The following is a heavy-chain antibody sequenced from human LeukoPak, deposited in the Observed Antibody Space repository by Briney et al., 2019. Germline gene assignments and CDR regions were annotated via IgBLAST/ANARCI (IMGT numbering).Heavy chain of an antibody. J-gene: IGHJ4*02. V-gene: IGHV3-23*01. Sequence: PGGSLRLSCAASGFTFSSYAMSWVRQAPGKGLEWVSAISGSGGSTYYADSVKGRFTISRDNSKNTLYLQMNSLRAEDTAVYYCAKEADPWSGGIAAAGAYFDYWGQGTLVTVSS. D-gene: IGHD6-13*01. CDR2: ISGSGGST. CDR1: GFTFSSYA. CDR3: AKEADPWSGGIAAAGAYFDY.